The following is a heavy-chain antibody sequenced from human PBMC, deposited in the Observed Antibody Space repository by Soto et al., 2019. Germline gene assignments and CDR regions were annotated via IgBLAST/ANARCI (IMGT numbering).Heavy chain of an antibody. CDR1: GYTFTSYG. CDR2: TSAYNGNP. Sequence: QVQLVQSGAEVKKPGASVKVSCKASGYTFTSYGISWVRQAPGQGLEWMGWTSAYNGNPNYAQKLQGRVTMTTDTSSSTAYVELRSLRSDDAAVYYCARRGLSSYYYGMDVWGQGTTVTVSS. V-gene: IGHV1-18*01. CDR3: ARRGLSSYYYGMDV. J-gene: IGHJ6*02. D-gene: IGHD3-10*01.